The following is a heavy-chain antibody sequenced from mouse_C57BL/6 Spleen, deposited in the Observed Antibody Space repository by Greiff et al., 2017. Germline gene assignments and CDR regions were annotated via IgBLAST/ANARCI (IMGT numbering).Heavy chain of an antibody. Sequence: VQLQQPGPELVKPGASVKISCKASGYAFTSSWMNWVKQRPGKGLEWIGGIYPGDGDTNYNRKFKGKATLTVDKSSSTAYMQLSSLTSEDSAVYFCSRRFTTVVDYCAVDYWGQGTTVTVSS. V-gene: IGHV1-82*01. CDR2: IYPGDGDT. J-gene: IGHJ4*01. CDR1: GYAFTSSW. CDR3: SRRFTTVVDYCAVDY. D-gene: IGHD1-1*01.